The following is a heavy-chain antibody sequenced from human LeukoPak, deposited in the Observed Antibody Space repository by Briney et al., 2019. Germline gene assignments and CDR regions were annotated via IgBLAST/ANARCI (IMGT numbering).Heavy chain of an antibody. Sequence: NPSETLSLTCGVSGGSISSTDWWSWVRQPPGHGLEWIGEISRDGRTNYNPSLNGRVSTSLDKSSTQLSLTLTTVTAADTAIYYCSRESVAFCTFGYWGQRTLVIVPS. CDR2: ISRDGRT. J-gene: IGHJ4*02. V-gene: IGHV4-4*02. CDR3: SRESVAFCTFGY. CDR1: GGSISSTDW. D-gene: IGHD5/OR15-5a*01.